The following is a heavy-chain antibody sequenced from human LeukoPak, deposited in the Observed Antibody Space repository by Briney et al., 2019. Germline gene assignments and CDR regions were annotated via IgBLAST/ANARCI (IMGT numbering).Heavy chain of an antibody. D-gene: IGHD1-1*01. CDR2: ISSDGSSK. CDR1: GFTFSSYA. V-gene: IGHV3-30*18. CDR3: AKDRYTTGRPLDY. Sequence: GGSLRLSCAASGFTFSSYAMHWVRQAPGKGLERVAIISSDGSSKYYAASVKGRFTISRDNSVNTLYLQMNSLRPDDTAVFYCAKDRYTTGRPLDYWGQGTLVTVSS. J-gene: IGHJ4*02.